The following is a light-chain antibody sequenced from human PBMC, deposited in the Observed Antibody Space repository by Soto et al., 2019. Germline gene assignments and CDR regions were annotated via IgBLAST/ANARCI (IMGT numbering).Light chain of an antibody. V-gene: IGLV2-14*03. CDR1: SSDVGGYDH. CDR3: SSYTSRDTLV. Sequence: QSALTQPASVSGSPGQSITISCTGTSSDVGGYDHVSWYQQHPGKAPKLMIYDVSNRPSGVSNRFSGSKSGNTASLAVSGLQAEDEADYYCSSYTSRDTLVFGGGTK. CDR2: DVS. J-gene: IGLJ3*02.